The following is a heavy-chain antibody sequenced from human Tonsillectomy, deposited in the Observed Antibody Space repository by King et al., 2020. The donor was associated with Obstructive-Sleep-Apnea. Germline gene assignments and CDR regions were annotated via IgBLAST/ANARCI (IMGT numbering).Heavy chain of an antibody. CDR1: GFTFSSYA. CDR2: ISYDGSNK. J-gene: IGHJ4*02. CDR3: ARDLFRGGNSGRRGSDY. Sequence: VQLVASGGGVVQPGRSLRLSCAASGFTFSSYAMHWVRQAPGKGLEWVAVISYDGSNKYYADSVKGRFTISRDNSKNTLYLQMNRLRAEDTAVYYCARDLFRGGNSGRRGSDYCGQGTLVTFSS. D-gene: IGHD4-23*01. V-gene: IGHV3-30-3*01.